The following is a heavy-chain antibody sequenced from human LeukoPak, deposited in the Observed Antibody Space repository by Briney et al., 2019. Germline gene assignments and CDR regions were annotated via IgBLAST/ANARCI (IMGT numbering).Heavy chain of an antibody. CDR2: MNPHSGNT. CDR1: GYTFTSFD. D-gene: IGHD7-27*01. J-gene: IGHJ2*01. Sequence: GASVKVSCTASGYTFTSFDINWVRQASGQGLEWMGWMNPHSGNTGFAQKFQGRVTLTRNTSISTAYMELSSLRSEDSAIYYCARRNWAYWYFDHWGRGAPVTVSS. CDR3: ARRNWAYWYFDH. V-gene: IGHV1-8*01.